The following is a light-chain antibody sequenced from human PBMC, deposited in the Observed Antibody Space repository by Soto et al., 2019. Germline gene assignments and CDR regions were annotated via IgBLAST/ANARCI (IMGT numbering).Light chain of an antibody. J-gene: IGKJ4*01. Sequence: IQMTQSPSSLSASLGDRVTITCRASQRISNYLNWYQQKPGKAPKLLISAASNLQSGVPSRFSGSGSGTDFTLTISSLQPDDSATYYCQQTSNTLGTFGGGTKVEIK. V-gene: IGKV1-39*01. CDR1: QRISNY. CDR3: QQTSNTLGT. CDR2: AAS.